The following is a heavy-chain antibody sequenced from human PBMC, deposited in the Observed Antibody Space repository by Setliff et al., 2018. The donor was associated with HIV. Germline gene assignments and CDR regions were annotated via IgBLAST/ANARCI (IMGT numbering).Heavy chain of an antibody. CDR3: ATASGYDLFMGAFDI. Sequence: PSETLSLTCAVSGGSFSGYYWSWIRQPPGKVLEWIGEINQSGGINYNPSLKSRVTISIDTFKNQFSMKLYSVTAADTAVYYCATASGYDLFMGAFDIWGQGTMVTVSS. CDR2: INQSGGI. J-gene: IGHJ3*02. CDR1: GGSFSGYY. V-gene: IGHV4-34*01. D-gene: IGHD5-12*01.